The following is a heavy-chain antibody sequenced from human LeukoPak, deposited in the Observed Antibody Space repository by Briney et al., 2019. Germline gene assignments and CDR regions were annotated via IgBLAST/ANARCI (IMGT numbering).Heavy chain of an antibody. CDR2: INPNSGGT. D-gene: IGHD3-16*01. J-gene: IGHJ6*02. CDR3: ARAPLRQGGYGMDV. Sequence: ASVKVSCKASGYTFTGYYMHWVRQAPGQGLEWMGWINPNSGGTNYAQKFQGRVTMTRDTSISTAYMELSRLRSDDTAVYYCARAPLRQGGYGMDVWGQGTTVTVSS. CDR1: GYTFTGYY. V-gene: IGHV1-2*02.